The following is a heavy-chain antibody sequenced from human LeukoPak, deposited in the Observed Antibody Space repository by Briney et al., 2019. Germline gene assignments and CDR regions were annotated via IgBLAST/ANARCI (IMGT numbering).Heavy chain of an antibody. CDR1: GFTFRSHW. J-gene: IGHJ4*02. V-gene: IGHV3-7*01. Sequence: GGSLRLSCAASGFTFRSHWMSWVRQAPGKGLEWVANIKQDGSEKYYADSVKGRFTISRDNAKNSLYVQMNSLRAEDTAVYYCARGPGGFCSVTSCYTDYWGQGALVTVYS. D-gene: IGHD2-2*02. CDR2: IKQDGSEK. CDR3: ARGPGGFCSVTSCYTDY.